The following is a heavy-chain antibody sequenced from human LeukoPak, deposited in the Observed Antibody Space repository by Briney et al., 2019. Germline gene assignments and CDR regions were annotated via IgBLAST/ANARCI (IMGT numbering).Heavy chain of an antibody. Sequence: GGSLRLSCAASGFTFSSYAMHWVRQAPGKGLEWVAVISYGGSNKYYADSVKGRFTISRDNSKNTLYLQMNSLRAEDTAVYYCARDSSGSQVEYAFDIWGQGTMVTVSS. D-gene: IGHD1-26*01. CDR2: ISYGGSNK. CDR3: ARDSSGSQVEYAFDI. V-gene: IGHV3-30-3*01. J-gene: IGHJ3*02. CDR1: GFTFSSYA.